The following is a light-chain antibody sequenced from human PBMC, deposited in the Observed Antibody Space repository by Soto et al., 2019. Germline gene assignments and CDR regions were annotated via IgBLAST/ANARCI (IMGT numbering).Light chain of an antibody. CDR2: AAS. CDR3: QQRYSTHVT. Sequence: GDRVTITCRASQSISSWLAWYQQKPGKAPKLLIYAASSLQSGVPSRFSGSGSGTDFTLTISSLQPEDFATYYCQQRYSTHVTFCQRTKVDIK. J-gene: IGKJ1*01. CDR1: QSISSW. V-gene: IGKV1-39*01.